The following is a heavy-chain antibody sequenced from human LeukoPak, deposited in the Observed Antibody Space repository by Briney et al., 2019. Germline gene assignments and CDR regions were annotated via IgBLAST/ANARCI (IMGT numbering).Heavy chain of an antibody. V-gene: IGHV4-59*01. Sequence: SETLSLTCSVSGASINGYWWSWIRQPPGRGLEWIAYIHHSRDTKYNPSLKSRVTISLDTTKNQAPLMLIYVTAADTAVYFFSTNVLFGSNFYSYWFDPGGRGTLVTVSS. CDR2: IHHSRDT. J-gene: IGHJ5*02. D-gene: IGHD2-21*01. CDR3: STNVLFGSNFYSYWFDP. CDR1: GASINGYW.